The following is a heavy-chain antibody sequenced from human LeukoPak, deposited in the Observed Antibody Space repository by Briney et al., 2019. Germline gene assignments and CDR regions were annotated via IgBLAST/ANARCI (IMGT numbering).Heavy chain of an antibody. CDR3: ARIRRDGYNYDY. V-gene: IGHV4-30-4*01. J-gene: IGHJ4*02. CDR1: GGSISSGDYY. CDR2: IYYRGST. Sequence: SQTLSLTCTVSGGSISSGDYYWSWIRQPPGKGLEWIGYIYYRGSTYYNPSLKSRVTISVDTSKNQFSLKLSSVTAADTAVYYCARIRRDGYNYDYWGQGTLVTVSS. D-gene: IGHD5-24*01.